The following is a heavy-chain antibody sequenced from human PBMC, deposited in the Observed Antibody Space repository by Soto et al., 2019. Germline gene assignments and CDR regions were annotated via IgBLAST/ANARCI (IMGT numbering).Heavy chain of an antibody. CDR3: ARDNIYYRSTSEGYFYYGMDV. Sequence: QVQLVQSGAEVKKPGATVKVSCKASGYNVTNYYGHGMRQAPGQGPAWMGMINPNGGSTRYAQKSQGRFTMTRETSTNTVYMPLSSLKSEDTAVYYCARDNIYYRSTSEGYFYYGMDVWGQGTTFTVSS. CDR1: GYNVTNYY. J-gene: IGHJ6*02. CDR2: INPNGGST. V-gene: IGHV1-46*03. D-gene: IGHD2-2*01.